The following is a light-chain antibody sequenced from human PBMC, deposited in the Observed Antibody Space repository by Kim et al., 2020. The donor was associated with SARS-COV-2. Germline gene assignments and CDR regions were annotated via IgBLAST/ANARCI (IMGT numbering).Light chain of an antibody. CDR3: QVWDSRNDHVV. CDR1: TIDNEV. Sequence: APGKTVTITGGGSTIDNEVVPRHQKKPGQAPGVFVYYDSARPSGNSERFSGSNSGNTATLTISRVEAGDEAEYFCQVWDSRNDHVVFGGGTQLTVL. CDR2: YDS. V-gene: IGLV3-21*01. J-gene: IGLJ2*01.